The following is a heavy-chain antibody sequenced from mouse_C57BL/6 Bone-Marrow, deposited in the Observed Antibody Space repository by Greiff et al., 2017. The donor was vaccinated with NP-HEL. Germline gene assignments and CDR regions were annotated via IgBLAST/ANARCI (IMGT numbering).Heavy chain of an antibody. D-gene: IGHD1-1*01. Sequence: EVQLQQSGPELVKPGASVKLSCKASGYTFTDYYLNWVKQSHGKILEWLGDINPNNGGTSYNHKFKFKATLTVNKSSSTAYMELRILTSEVSAVYYCARNYYGSSYWYFDVWGTGTTVTVSA. J-gene: IGHJ1*03. CDR2: INPNNGGT. V-gene: IGHV1-26*01. CDR1: GYTFTDYY. CDR3: ARNYYGSSYWYFDV.